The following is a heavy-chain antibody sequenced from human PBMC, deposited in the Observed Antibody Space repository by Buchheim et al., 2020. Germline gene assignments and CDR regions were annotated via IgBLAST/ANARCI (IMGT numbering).Heavy chain of an antibody. Sequence: QVQLVESGGGVVQPGRSLRLSCAASGFTFSSYAMHWVRQAPGKGLEWVAVISYDGSNKYYADSVKGRFTISRDNSKNTLYLQMNSLRAEDTAVYYCARATTRNSSGYYLGMDVWGQGTT. J-gene: IGHJ6*02. V-gene: IGHV3-30-3*01. CDR1: GFTFSSYA. CDR2: ISYDGSNK. CDR3: ARATTRNSSGYYLGMDV. D-gene: IGHD3-22*01.